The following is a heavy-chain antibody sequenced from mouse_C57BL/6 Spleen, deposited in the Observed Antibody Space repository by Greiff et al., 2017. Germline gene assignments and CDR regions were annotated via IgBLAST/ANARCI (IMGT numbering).Heavy chain of an antibody. J-gene: IGHJ1*03. CDR1: GYAFRSSW. CDR2: IYPGDGDT. V-gene: IGHV1-82*01. Sequence: QVQLQQSGPELVKPGASVKISCKASGYAFRSSWMNWVKQRPGKGLEWVGRIYPGDGDTNYNGKFKGQATLTADKSSRTAYMHLISLTSVDSAVYFCFTTTPFWVWGTGTTVTVSS. D-gene: IGHD1-1*01. CDR3: FTTTPFWV.